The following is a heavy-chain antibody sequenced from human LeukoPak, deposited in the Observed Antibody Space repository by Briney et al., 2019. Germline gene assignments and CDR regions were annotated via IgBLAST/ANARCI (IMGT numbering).Heavy chain of an antibody. CDR2: VYYSGST. CDR3: ARVSGWSNNWFDP. D-gene: IGHD3-10*01. V-gene: IGHV4-61*01. J-gene: IGHJ5*02. CDR1: GGSVSSGSYF. Sequence: SETLSLTCTVSGGSVSSGSYFWTWIRQPPGKGLEWIGYVYYSGSTNYNPSLKSRVTISVDTSKNQFSLKLSSVTAADTAVYYCARVSGWSNNWFDPWGQGTLVTVSS.